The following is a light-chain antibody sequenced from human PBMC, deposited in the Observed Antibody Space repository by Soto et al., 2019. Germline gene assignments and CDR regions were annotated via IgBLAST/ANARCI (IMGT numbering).Light chain of an antibody. CDR1: HSDVGAYDY. CDR3: SSYASSSTVI. J-gene: IGLJ2*01. Sequence: QSVLTQPASVSGSPGQSITISCTGTHSDVGAYDYVSWYQQHPGKAPKLMIYEVSNRPSGVSNRLSGSKSGNTASLTVSGLQAEDEADYYCSSYASSSTVIFGGGTQLTVL. V-gene: IGLV2-14*01. CDR2: EVS.